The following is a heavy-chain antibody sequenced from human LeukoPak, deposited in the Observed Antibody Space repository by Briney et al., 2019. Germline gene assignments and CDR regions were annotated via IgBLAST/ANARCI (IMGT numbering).Heavy chain of an antibody. J-gene: IGHJ4*02. CDR2: ISYDGSNK. CDR3: AKASSIAPPDY. D-gene: IGHD6-6*01. V-gene: IGHV3-30*18. Sequence: PGGSLRLSCAASGFPFSSYGMHWVREAPGNGLKWVAVISYDGSNKYYADSMKGRFTISRDNSKNTLYLQMNSLRAEDTAVYYCAKASSIAPPDYWGQGTLVTVSS. CDR1: GFPFSSYG.